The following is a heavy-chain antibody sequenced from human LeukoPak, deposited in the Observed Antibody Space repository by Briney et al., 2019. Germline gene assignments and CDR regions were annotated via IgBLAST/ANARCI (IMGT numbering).Heavy chain of an antibody. Sequence: ASETLSLTCAVYGGSFSGYYWSWIRQPPGKGLEWIGEINHSGSTNYNPSLKSRVTISVDTSKNQFSLKLSSVTAADTVVYYCASSPGPYYYDSSGYVTHDYWGQGTLVTVSS. CDR3: ASSPGPYYYDSSGYVTHDY. CDR1: GGSFSGYY. D-gene: IGHD3-22*01. J-gene: IGHJ4*02. CDR2: INHSGST. V-gene: IGHV4-34*01.